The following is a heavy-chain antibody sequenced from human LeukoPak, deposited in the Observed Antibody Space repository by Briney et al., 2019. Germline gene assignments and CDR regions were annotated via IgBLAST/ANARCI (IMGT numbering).Heavy chain of an antibody. D-gene: IGHD3-10*01. V-gene: IGHV1-2*02. CDR3: AKGPSYYYGSGTLHFDY. Sequence: ASVKVSCKASGYTFTDYYMHWVRQAPGQGLEWVGWINPDSGGTNYAQKFQGRVTMTRDTSISTTYMELNRLRSDDTAVYYCAKGPSYYYGSGTLHFDYWGQGTLVTVSS. J-gene: IGHJ4*02. CDR2: INPDSGGT. CDR1: GYTFTDYY.